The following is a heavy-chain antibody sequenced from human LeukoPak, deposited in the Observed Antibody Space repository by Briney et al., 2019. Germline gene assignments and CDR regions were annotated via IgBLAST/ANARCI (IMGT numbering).Heavy chain of an antibody. V-gene: IGHV1-69*13. D-gene: IGHD5-18*01. CDR3: ARVTRGYSYGYLDY. CDR1: GGTFSSYA. CDR2: VIPIFGTA. Sequence: SVKVSCKASGGTFSSYAISWVRQAPGQGLEWMGGVIPIFGTANYAQKFQGRVTITADESTSTAYMELSSLRSEDTAVYYCARVTRGYSYGYLDYWGQGTLVTVSS. J-gene: IGHJ4*02.